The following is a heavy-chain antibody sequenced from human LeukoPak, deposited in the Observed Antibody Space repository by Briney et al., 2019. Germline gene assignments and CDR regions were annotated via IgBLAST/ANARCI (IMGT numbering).Heavy chain of an antibody. CDR2: TYYRSKWYN. J-gene: IGHJ5*02. V-gene: IGHV6-1*01. CDR1: GDSVSSNSAA. CDR3: ARGPDYSGYDYNWFDP. D-gene: IGHD5-12*01. Sequence: SQTLSLTCAISGDSVSSNSAAWNWIRQSPSRGLEWLGSTYYRSKWYNDYAVSVKSRITINPDTSKNQFSLQLNSVTPEDTAVYYCARGPDYSGYDYNWFDPWGQGTLVTVSS.